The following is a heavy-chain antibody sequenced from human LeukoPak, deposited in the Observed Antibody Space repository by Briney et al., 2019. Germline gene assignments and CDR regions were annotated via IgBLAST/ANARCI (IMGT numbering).Heavy chain of an antibody. D-gene: IGHD2-2*03. J-gene: IGHJ5*02. V-gene: IGHV2-5*01. CDR1: GFSLSTSGVG. CDR3: AHSPRGYCSSTSCLVWFDP. CDR2: IYWNDDK. Sequence: SGPTLVKPTQTLTLICTFSGFSLSTSGVGVGWIRQPPGKALEWLALIYWNDDKRYSPSLKSRLTITEDTSKNQVVLTMTNMDPVDTATYYCAHSPRGYCSSTSCLVWFDPWGQGTLVTVSS.